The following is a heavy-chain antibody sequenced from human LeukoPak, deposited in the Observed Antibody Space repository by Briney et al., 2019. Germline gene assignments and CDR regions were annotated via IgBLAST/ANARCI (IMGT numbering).Heavy chain of an antibody. J-gene: IGHJ3*01. Sequence: SETLSLTCTVSGGSISSSSYYWGWIRQPPGKGLEWIGYIYDNENTNYNPSLKSRVTISIDTSKNQFSLKLSSVTAADTAVYYCARHQWVPAFDVWGQGTMVTVSS. CDR2: IYDNENT. D-gene: IGHD1-26*01. CDR1: GGSISSSSYY. CDR3: ARHQWVPAFDV. V-gene: IGHV4-61*05.